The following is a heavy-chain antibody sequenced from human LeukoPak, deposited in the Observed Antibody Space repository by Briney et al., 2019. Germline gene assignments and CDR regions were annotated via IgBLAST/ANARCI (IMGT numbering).Heavy chain of an antibody. J-gene: IGHJ6*03. D-gene: IGHD4-11*01. CDR2: ISWNSGSI. CDR3: AKGPPYSSYYYYYYMDV. CDR1: GFTFDDYA. V-gene: IGHV3-9*01. Sequence: GRSLRLSCAASGFTFDDYAMHWVRQAPGKGLEWDSGISWNSGSIGYADSVKGRFTISRDNAKNSLYLQMNSLRAEDTALYYCAKGPPYSSYYYYYYMDVWGKGTTVTVSS.